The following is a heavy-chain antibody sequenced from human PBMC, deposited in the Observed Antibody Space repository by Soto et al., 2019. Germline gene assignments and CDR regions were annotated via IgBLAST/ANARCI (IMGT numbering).Heavy chain of an antibody. J-gene: IGHJ6*02. CDR2: VIPILCTA. Sequence: GASVKVSCKASGGTFSSYAISLVRQAPGQGLEWMGGVIPILCTANYAQKFQGRVTITAAESTSTAYMELSSVRSEDTAVYYCARVGVTGMTGYYHNGMDVWCQGTTVTVSS. V-gene: IGHV1-69*13. CDR1: GGTFSSYA. D-gene: IGHD1-20*01. CDR3: ARVGVTGMTGYYHNGMDV.